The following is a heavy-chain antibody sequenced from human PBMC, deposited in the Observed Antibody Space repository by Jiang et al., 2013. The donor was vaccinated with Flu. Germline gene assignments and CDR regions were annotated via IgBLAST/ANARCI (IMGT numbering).Heavy chain of an antibody. CDR2: IRYDGSNK. CDR1: GFTFSSYG. V-gene: IGHV3-30*02. D-gene: IGHD3-9*01. J-gene: IGHJ4*02. CDR3: ATLSDVLRYDIDY. Sequence: SGGGVVQPGGSLRLSCAASGFTFSSYGMHWVRQAPGKGLEWVAFIRYDGSNKYYADSVKGRFTISRDNSKNTLYLQMNSLRAEDTAVYYCATLSDVLRYDIDYWGQGTLVTVSS.